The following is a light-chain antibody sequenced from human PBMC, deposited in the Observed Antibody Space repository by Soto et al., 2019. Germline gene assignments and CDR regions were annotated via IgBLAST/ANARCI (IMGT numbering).Light chain of an antibody. J-gene: IGKJ5*01. CDR1: QGVSTW. Sequence: DIQMTQSPSSVLASVGDSVTITSRASQGVSTWLAWYKQKPGKAPNIMSYTASSLQSGVPSRFRGSGSGTDFTLTISGLKPEDFATYYCQQAASFPITFGQGTRLEIK. CDR2: TAS. CDR3: QQAASFPIT. V-gene: IGKV1-12*01.